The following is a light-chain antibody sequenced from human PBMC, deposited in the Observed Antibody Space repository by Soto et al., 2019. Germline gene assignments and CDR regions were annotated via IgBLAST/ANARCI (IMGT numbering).Light chain of an antibody. CDR3: QQYNSWPLT. Sequence: EIVLTQSPATLSLSPGERATLSCRASQSVSSYLAWYQQKPGQAPRLLIYDASNRATGIPARFSGSGFGTEFTLTISSLQSEDFAVYYCQQYNSWPLTFGGGTKVDI. CDR1: QSVSSY. J-gene: IGKJ4*01. V-gene: IGKV3-11*01. CDR2: DAS.